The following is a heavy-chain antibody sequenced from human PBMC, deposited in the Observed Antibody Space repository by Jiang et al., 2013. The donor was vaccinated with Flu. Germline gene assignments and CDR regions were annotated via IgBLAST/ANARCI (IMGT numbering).Heavy chain of an antibody. CDR3: ARGGNSPRVSYFDY. CDR2: IYHSGST. Sequence: LLKPSETLSLTCTVSGYSISSGYYWGWIRQPPGKGLEWIGSIYHSGSTYYNPSLKSRVTISVDTSKNQFSLKLSSVTAADTAVYYCARGGNSPRVSYFDYWGQGTLVTVSS. V-gene: IGHV4-38-2*02. J-gene: IGHJ4*02. D-gene: IGHD4-23*01. CDR1: GYSISSGYY.